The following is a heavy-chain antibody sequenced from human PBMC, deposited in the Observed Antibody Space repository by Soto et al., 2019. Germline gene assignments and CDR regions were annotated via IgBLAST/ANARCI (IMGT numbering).Heavy chain of an antibody. CDR2: IYYSGST. V-gene: IGHV4-31*03. J-gene: IGHJ4*02. CDR1: GGSISSGGYC. CDR3: ARELRAAAAPLDY. Sequence: SETRSLTCTVSGGSISSGGYCWGWIRQRPVKGLEWIGYIYYSGSTYYNTSLKSRVTISVDTSKNQFSLKLSSVTAADSAVYYCARELRAAAAPLDYWGQGTLVTVSS. D-gene: IGHD6-13*01.